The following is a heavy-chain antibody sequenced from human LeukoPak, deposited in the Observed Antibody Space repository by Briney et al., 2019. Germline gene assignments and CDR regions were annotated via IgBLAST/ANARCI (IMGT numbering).Heavy chain of an antibody. J-gene: IGHJ3*02. V-gene: IGHV4-30-4*08. Sequence: NPSETLSLTCTVSGGSISSGDYYWSWIRQPPGKGLEWIGYIYYSGSTYYNPSLKSRVTISVDTSKNHFSLKLSSVTAADTAVYYCARDRFPEGAFDIWGQGTMVTVSS. CDR2: IYYSGST. CDR1: GGSISSGDYY. CDR3: ARDRFPEGAFDI.